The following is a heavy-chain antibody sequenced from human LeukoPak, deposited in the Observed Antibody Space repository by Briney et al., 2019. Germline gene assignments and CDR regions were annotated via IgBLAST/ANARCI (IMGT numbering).Heavy chain of an antibody. J-gene: IGHJ3*02. Sequence: PSETLSLTCTVSGGSISGYYWSWVRQAPGKGLEWVSSISSSSSYIYYADSVKGRFTISRDNAKNSLYLQMNSLRAEDTAVYYCARGLRRIAGHHDAFDIWGQGTMVTVSS. CDR2: ISSSSSYI. D-gene: IGHD6-13*01. V-gene: IGHV3-21*01. CDR1: GGSISGYY. CDR3: ARGLRRIAGHHDAFDI.